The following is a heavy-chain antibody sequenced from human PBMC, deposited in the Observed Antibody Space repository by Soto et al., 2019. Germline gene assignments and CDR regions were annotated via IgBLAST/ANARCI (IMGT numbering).Heavy chain of an antibody. D-gene: IGHD6-6*01. J-gene: IGHJ6*02. CDR2: ISYDGSNK. CDR3: ARGEEYSSSPSLDV. Sequence: QVQLVESGGGVVQPGRSLRLSCAASGFTFSSYAMHWVRQAPGKGLEWVAVISYDGSNKYYADSVKGRFTIPRDNSKNTLYLQMNSLRAEDTAVYYCARGEEYSSSPSLDVWGQGTTVTVSS. CDR1: GFTFSSYA. V-gene: IGHV3-30-3*01.